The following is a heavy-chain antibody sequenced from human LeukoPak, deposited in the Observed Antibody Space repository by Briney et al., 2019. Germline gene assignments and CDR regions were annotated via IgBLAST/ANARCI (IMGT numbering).Heavy chain of an antibody. Sequence: NTSETLSLTCTVSGGSISSYYWSWIRQPPGKGLEWIGYIYYSGSTNYNPSLKSRVTISVDTSKNQFSLKLSSVTAADTAVYYCARDSSSSGVEFDYWGQGTLVTVSS. J-gene: IGHJ4*02. CDR3: ARDSSSSGVEFDY. CDR1: GGSISSYY. CDR2: IYYSGST. D-gene: IGHD6-6*01. V-gene: IGHV4-59*01.